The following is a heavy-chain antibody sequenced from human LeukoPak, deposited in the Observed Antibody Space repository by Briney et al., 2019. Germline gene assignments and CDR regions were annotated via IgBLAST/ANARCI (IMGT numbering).Heavy chain of an antibody. CDR3: ARDFLVYDSSGYYFDY. V-gene: IGHV1-2*06. D-gene: IGHD3-22*01. CDR1: GYTFTGYY. Sequence: ASVKVSCKASGYTFTGYYMHWVRQAPGQGLEWMGRINPNSGGTNYAQKFQGRVTMTRDTSISTAYMELSRLRSDDTAVYYCARDFLVYDSSGYYFDYWGQGTLVTVPS. CDR2: INPNSGGT. J-gene: IGHJ4*02.